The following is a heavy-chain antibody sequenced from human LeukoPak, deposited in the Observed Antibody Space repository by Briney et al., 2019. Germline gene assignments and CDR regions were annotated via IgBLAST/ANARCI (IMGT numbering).Heavy chain of an antibody. CDR3: AREAHYDFWSGYPADYYYYMDV. CDR2: IKQDGSEK. Sequence: GGSLRLSCAASGFTFSSYWMSWVRQAPGKGLEWVANIKQDGSEKYYVDSVKGRFTISRDNAKNSPYLQMNSLRAEDTAVYYCAREAHYDFWSGYPADYYYYMDVWGKGTTVTVSS. J-gene: IGHJ6*03. CDR1: GFTFSSYW. V-gene: IGHV3-7*03. D-gene: IGHD3-3*01.